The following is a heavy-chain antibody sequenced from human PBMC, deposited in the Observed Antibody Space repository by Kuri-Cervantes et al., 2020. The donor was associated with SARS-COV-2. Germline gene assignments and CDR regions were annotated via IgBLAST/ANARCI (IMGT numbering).Heavy chain of an antibody. CDR3: ARPLYYYDSSGYPGSVVAFDI. V-gene: IGHV5-51*01. CDR2: IYPGDSDT. CDR1: GSSFTSYW. D-gene: IGHD3-22*01. Sequence: GESLKISCKGSGSSFTSYWIGWVRQMPGKGLEWMGIIYPGDSDTRYSPSFQGQVTISADKSISTAYLQWSSLKASDTAMYYCARPLYYYDSSGYPGSVVAFDIWGQGTRGTVSS. J-gene: IGHJ3*02.